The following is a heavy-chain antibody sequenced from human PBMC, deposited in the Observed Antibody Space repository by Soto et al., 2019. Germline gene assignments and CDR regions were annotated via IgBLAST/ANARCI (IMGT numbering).Heavy chain of an antibody. CDR2: IYSAGST. CDR3: AKDFDSSAYYFFDD. J-gene: IGHJ4*02. V-gene: IGHV3-53*01. Sequence: PGGSLRLSCAASGLTVSSSYMSWVRQAPGKGLQWVSVIYSAGSTYYANSVKGRFTISRDISTNMVYLQMSSLTDEDTAVYYCAKDFDSSAYYFFDDWGQGTPVTVSS. CDR1: GLTVSSSY. D-gene: IGHD3-22*01.